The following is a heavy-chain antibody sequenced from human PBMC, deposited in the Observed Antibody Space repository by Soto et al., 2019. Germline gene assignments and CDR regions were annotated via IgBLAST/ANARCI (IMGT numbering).Heavy chain of an antibody. D-gene: IGHD1-1*01. J-gene: IGHJ4*02. CDR1: GFTFSSYW. V-gene: IGHV3-23*01. CDR3: EKDANWEDHY. Sequence: PGGSLRLSCAASGFTFSSYWMHWVRQAPGKGLEWVSFISGSGGITYYADSVKGRFTISRDNSKNTLYLQMHCLRAEDTAIYYCEKDANWEDHYWGQGTLVTVSS. CDR2: ISGSGGIT.